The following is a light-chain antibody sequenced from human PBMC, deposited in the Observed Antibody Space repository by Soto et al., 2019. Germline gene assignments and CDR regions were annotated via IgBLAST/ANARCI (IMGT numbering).Light chain of an antibody. V-gene: IGLV2-11*01. CDR3: CSYAGSLGV. J-gene: IGLJ2*01. Sequence: QSALTQPRSVSGSPGQSVTISCTGTSSDVGGYNYVSWYQQHPGKAPKLMIYDVSKRPSGVPDRFSGSKSGNTASLTISGLQAEDEDDYYCCSYAGSLGVFGGGTKLTVL. CDR1: SSDVGGYNY. CDR2: DVS.